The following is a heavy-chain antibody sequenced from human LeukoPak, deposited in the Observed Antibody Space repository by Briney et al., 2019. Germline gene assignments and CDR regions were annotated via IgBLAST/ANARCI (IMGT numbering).Heavy chain of an antibody. CDR2: IYYSGST. CDR3: ARDKRGYSYGYFDY. J-gene: IGHJ4*02. V-gene: IGHV4-59*01. D-gene: IGHD5-18*01. CDR1: GGSISSYY. Sequence: SETLSLTCTVSGGSISSYYWSWIRQPPGKGLEWIGYIYYSGSTNYNPSLKSRVTISVDTSKNQFSLKLSSVTAADPAVYYCARDKRGYSYGYFDYWGQGTLVTVSS.